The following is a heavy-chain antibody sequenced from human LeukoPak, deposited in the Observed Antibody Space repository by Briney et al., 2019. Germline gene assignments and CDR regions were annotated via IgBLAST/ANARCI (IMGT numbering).Heavy chain of an antibody. CDR1: GFTFSNYD. J-gene: IGHJ6*02. CDR3: AKPMVRGTFYYYGMDV. D-gene: IGHD3-10*01. CDR2: ISAGGGST. V-gene: IGHV3-23*01. Sequence: PGGSLRLSCAASGFTFSNYDMNCVRQASGKGPEWVTAISAGGGSTYHADSVKGRFTISRDNSRNTLYLQMNSLRAEDTALYYCAKPMVRGTFYYYGMDVWGRGTTVTVSS.